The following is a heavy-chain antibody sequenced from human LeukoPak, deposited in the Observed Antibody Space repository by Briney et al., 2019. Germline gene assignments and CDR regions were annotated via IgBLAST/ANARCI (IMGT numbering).Heavy chain of an antibody. Sequence: SETLSLTCTIYGGSFSGYHWTWIRQPPGKGLEWMGEINSSGATNYNPALQSRVTISVDRSKNQLSLKVTSVTAADTAVYYCARHHSSWFEDWGQGTLVTVSS. CDR3: ARHHSSWFED. J-gene: IGHJ5*02. CDR2: INSSGAT. V-gene: IGHV4-34*01. CDR1: GGSFSGYH. D-gene: IGHD6-13*01.